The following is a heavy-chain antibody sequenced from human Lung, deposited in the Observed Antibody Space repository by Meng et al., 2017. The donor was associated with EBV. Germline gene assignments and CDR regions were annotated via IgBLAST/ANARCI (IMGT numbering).Heavy chain of an antibody. Sequence: QGRLVQSGAEVKKPGASVKVSCKASEYTFTGYYIHWVRQAPGQGLEWMGVLTPNSGDTNYAQKFQGRVTMTRDTSISTAYLELSRLRSDDTAVYYCARERIAVAGTEYPDYWGQGTLVTVSS. V-gene: IGHV1-2*02. J-gene: IGHJ4*02. CDR3: ARERIAVAGTEYPDY. CDR2: LTPNSGDT. CDR1: EYTFTGYY. D-gene: IGHD6-19*01.